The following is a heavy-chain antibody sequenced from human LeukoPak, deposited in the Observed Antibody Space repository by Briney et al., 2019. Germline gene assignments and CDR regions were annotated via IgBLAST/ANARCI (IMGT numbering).Heavy chain of an antibody. J-gene: IGHJ4*02. CDR3: ARDISSGYDYYFDY. D-gene: IGHD5-12*01. CDR2: ISYDGSNK. Sequence: PGGSLRLSCVVSGFTFSSYGMHWVRQAPGKGLEWVAVISYDGSNKYYADSVKGRFTISRDNSKNTLYLQMNSLRAEDTAVYYCARDISSGYDYYFDYWGQGTLVTVSS. CDR1: GFTFSSYG. V-gene: IGHV3-30*03.